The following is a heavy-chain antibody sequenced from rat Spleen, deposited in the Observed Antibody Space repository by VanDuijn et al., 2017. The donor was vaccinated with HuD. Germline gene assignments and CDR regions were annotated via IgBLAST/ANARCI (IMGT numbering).Heavy chain of an antibody. D-gene: IGHD1-12*02. J-gene: IGHJ2*01. CDR1: GFSLSSYG. V-gene: IGHV2-13*01. Sequence: QVQLKESGPGLVQSSQTLSLTCTVSGFSLSSYGVIWVRQPPGKGLEWMGVIWGNGNTNYNSPLKSRLSISRDTSKNQVFLKMNSLQTEDTAIYFCTRGPPRDDDSYYYGYYFDYWGQGVMVTVSS. CDR3: TRGPPRDDDSYYYGYYFDY. CDR2: IWGNGNT.